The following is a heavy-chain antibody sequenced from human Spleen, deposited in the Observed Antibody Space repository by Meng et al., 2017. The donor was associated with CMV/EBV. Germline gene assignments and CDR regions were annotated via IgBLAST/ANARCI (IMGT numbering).Heavy chain of an antibody. J-gene: IGHJ4*02. CDR2: FDPEDGET. V-gene: IGHV1-24*01. D-gene: IGHD3-22*01. CDR3: ATVPYYDSSGYSPDFDY. Sequence: YTLPELSMHWVRPAPGKGLEWMGGFDPEDGETIYAQTFQGRVTMTEDTSTDTAYMELSSLRSEDTAVYYCATVPYYDSSGYSPDFDYWGQGTLVTVSS. CDR1: YTLPELS.